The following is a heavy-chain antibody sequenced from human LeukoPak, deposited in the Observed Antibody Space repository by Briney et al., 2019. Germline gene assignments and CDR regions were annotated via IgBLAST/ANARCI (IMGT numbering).Heavy chain of an antibody. CDR3: AGTRQGWLPQYYFDY. CDR1: GASFSGYY. Sequence: PSETLSLTCAVSGASFSGYYWTWSRQSPGKGLEWIGEINHSGSTNYNPSLMRRVTMSVDTSKNQFSLSLTAVTAADTAVYYCAGTRQGWLPQYYFDYWGQETRATVSS. V-gene: IGHV4-34*01. J-gene: IGHJ4*02. D-gene: IGHD5-12*01. CDR2: INHSGST.